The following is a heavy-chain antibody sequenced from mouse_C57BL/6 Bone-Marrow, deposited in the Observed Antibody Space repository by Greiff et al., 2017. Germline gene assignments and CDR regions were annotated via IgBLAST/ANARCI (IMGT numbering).Heavy chain of an antibody. V-gene: IGHV2-5*01. J-gene: IGHJ2*01. Sequence: VKLVESGPGLVQPSQSLSITCTVSGFSLTSYGVHWVRQSPGKGLEWLGVIWRGGSTDYNAAFMSRLSITKDNSKSHVFFKMNSLRADDTAIEYYDKNGGSNRYYDDYWGQGTTLTVSS. CDR1: GFSLTSYG. CDR3: DKNGGSNRYYDDY. D-gene: IGHD1-1*01. CDR2: IWRGGST.